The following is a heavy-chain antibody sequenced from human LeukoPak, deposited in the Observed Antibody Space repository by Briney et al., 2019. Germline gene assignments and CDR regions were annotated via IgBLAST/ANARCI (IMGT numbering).Heavy chain of an antibody. D-gene: IGHD1-26*01. Sequence: PSETLSLTCTVSGHSIINSYYWGWIRQPPGKGLEWIGSIYHSGSTYYNPSLKSRVTISVDTSKNQFSLKLSSVTAADTAVYYCARVIGGATDYWGQGTLVTVSS. CDR2: IYHSGST. J-gene: IGHJ4*02. V-gene: IGHV4-38-2*02. CDR3: ARVIGGATDY. CDR1: GHSIINSYY.